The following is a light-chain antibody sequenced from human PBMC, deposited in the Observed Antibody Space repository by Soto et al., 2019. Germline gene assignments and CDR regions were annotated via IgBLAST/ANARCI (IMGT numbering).Light chain of an antibody. J-gene: IGLJ3*02. CDR1: YSNIGAGYE. CDR3: QSYDSSLSGSGV. Sequence: QSVLTQPPSVSGAPGQRVTISCTGSYSNIGAGYEVHWYQQIPGTAPKLLISGHNNRPSGVPDPFFGSKSGTSASLTIIGLQAEDEADYYCQSYDSSLSGSGVFGGGTKLTVL. V-gene: IGLV1-40*01. CDR2: GHN.